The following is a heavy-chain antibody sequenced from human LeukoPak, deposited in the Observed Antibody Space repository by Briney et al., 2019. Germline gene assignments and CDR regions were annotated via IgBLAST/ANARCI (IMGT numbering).Heavy chain of an antibody. CDR2: INPNSGDT. J-gene: IGHJ3*02. Sequence: VASVKVSCKASGYSFTGYYMHWVRQAPGQGLEWMGWINPNSGDTKYAQNFQARVTMTRDTSTSTVYMELSSLRSEDTAVYYCARVRDGYNDAYDIWGQGTMVTVPS. CDR1: GYSFTGYY. CDR3: ARVRDGYNDAYDI. D-gene: IGHD5-24*01. V-gene: IGHV1-2*02.